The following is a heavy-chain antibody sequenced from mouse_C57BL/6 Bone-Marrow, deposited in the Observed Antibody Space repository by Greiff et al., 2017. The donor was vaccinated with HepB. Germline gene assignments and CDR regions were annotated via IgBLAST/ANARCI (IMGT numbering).Heavy chain of an antibody. CDR1: GFSLTSYG. CDR2: IWSGGST. V-gene: IGHV2-4*01. J-gene: IGHJ3*01. Sequence: VQLQQSGPGLVQPSQSLSITCTVSGFSLTSYGVHWVRQPPGKGLEWLGVIWSGGSTDYNAAFISRLSISKDNSKSQVFFKMNSLQADDTARYYCANFAYWGQGTLVTVSA. CDR3: ANFAY.